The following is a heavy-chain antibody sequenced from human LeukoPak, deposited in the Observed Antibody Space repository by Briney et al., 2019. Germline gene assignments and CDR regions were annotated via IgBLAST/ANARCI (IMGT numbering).Heavy chain of an antibody. D-gene: IGHD1-26*01. CDR3: ARDRGSGSYPFDY. J-gene: IGHJ4*02. CDR2: ISGGSYYI. CDR1: GFTFSDYN. Sequence: TGGSLRLSCAASGFTFSDYNMNWVRQAPGKGLEWVSSISGGSYYIYYADSVKGRFTISRDNAKNSLYLQMNSLRAEDTAVYFCARDRGSGSYPFDYWGQGTLVTVSS. V-gene: IGHV3-21*01.